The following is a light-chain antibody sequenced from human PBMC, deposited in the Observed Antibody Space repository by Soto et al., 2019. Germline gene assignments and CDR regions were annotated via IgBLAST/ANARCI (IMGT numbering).Light chain of an antibody. CDR2: AVS. CDR1: QGINNW. Sequence: DIQSTKSPSSVSASVGDRVTITCLSSQGINNWLAWYQQKPVKAPELLIYAVSYLQSGVPSRFSGSGSGTDFTLTISSLQPEDFATYFCKQSSAFPLTFGGGTKVYIK. J-gene: IGKJ4*01. CDR3: KQSSAFPLT. V-gene: IGKV1-12*01.